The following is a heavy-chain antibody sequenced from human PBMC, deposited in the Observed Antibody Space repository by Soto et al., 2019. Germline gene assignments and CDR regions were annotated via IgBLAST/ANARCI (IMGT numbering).Heavy chain of an antibody. Sequence: QVQLQESGPGLVKPSETLSLTCTVSGGSISSYYWSWIRQPPGKGLEWIGYIYYSGSTNYNPSLTSRVTXXVXPRXHQVSLKPGSVTAADTAVYYCARGQRIAVAGHFDYWGQGTLVTVSS. J-gene: IGHJ4*02. D-gene: IGHD6-19*01. CDR1: GGSISSYY. V-gene: IGHV4-59*01. CDR3: ARGQRIAVAGHFDY. CDR2: IYYSGST.